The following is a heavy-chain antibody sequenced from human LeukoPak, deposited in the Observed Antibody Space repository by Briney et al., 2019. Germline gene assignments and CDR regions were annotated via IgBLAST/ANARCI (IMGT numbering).Heavy chain of an antibody. CDR2: NSGGSS. CDR1: GFTFSTYG. V-gene: IGHV3-23*01. J-gene: IGHJ4*02. CDR3: AKDKGGVYDFRGIDY. D-gene: IGHD5/OR15-5a*01. Sequence: GGSLRLSCAASGFTFSTYGVYWVRQAPGKGLEWVSSNSGGSSYYADSVKGRFTISRDNSKNTLYLQMNSLRAEDTAVYYCAKDKGGVYDFRGIDYWGQGTLVTVSS.